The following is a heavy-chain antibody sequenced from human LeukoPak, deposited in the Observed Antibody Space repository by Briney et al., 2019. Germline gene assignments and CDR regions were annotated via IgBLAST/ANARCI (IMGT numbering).Heavy chain of an antibody. J-gene: IGHJ6*02. D-gene: IGHD3-3*01. CDR2: INAGNGNT. V-gene: IGHV1-3*01. CDR1: GYTFTSYA. CDR3: ARSTFSTIFGVVINYYYYGMDV. Sequence: ASVKVSCKASGYTFTSYAMHWVRQAPGQRLEWMGWINAGNGNTKYSQKFQGRVTITRDTSASTAYMELSSLRSEDTAVYYCARSTFSTIFGVVINYYYYGMDVWGQGTTVTVSS.